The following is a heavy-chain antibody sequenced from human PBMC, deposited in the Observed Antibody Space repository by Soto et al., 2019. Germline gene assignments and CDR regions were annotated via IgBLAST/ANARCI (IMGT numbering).Heavy chain of an antibody. CDR3: ARWAAAGTILDYYYGMDV. D-gene: IGHD6-13*01. CDR2: IWYDGSNK. Sequence: GGSLRLSCAASGFTFSSYGMHWVRQAPGKGLEWVAVIWYDGSNKYYADSVKGRFTVSRDDSKNTLYLQMNSLRAEDTAVYYCARWAAAGTILDYYYGMDVWGQGTTVTVSS. J-gene: IGHJ6*02. V-gene: IGHV3-33*01. CDR1: GFTFSSYG.